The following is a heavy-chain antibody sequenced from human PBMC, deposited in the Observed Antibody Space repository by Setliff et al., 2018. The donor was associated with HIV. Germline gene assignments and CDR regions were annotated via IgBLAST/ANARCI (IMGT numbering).Heavy chain of an antibody. CDR2: SSSSGYST. J-gene: IGHJ4*02. Sequence: PGGSLRLSCAASGFTFSSYEMNWVRQAPGKGLEWVSYSSSSGYSTNYADSVKGRFTMSRDNAKNLLYLQMTSLRAEDTATYYCAKAWGGGYPSFESALMFDVWGQGTLVTVSS. CDR3: AKAWGGGYPSFESALMFDV. D-gene: IGHD3-16*01. V-gene: IGHV3-48*03. CDR1: GFTFSSYE.